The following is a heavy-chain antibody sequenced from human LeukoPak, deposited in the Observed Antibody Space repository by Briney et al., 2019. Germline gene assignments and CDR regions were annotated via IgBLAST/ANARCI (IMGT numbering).Heavy chain of an antibody. V-gene: IGHV4-30-2*01. J-gene: IGHJ3*02. D-gene: IGHD3-10*01. CDR1: GGSISSGGSS. Sequence: SQTLSLTCAVSGGSISSGGSSWSWIRQPPGKGLEWIGYIYRSGSTYYNPSLKSRVTISVDRSKNQFSLKLSSVTAADTAVYYCARGLEGVDDAFDIWGQGTMVTVSS. CDR2: IYRSGST. CDR3: ARGLEGVDDAFDI.